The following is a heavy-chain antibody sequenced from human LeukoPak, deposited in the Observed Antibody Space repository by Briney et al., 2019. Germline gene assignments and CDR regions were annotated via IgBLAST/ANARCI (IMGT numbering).Heavy chain of an antibody. Sequence: GGSLRLSCAASGFTVSSNYMSWVRQAPGKGLEWVSVIYSGGSTYYADSVKGRFTISRDNSKNTPYLQMNSLRAEDTAVYYCARRSVYHFDYWGQGTLVTVSS. CDR3: ARRSVYHFDY. CDR2: IYSGGST. J-gene: IGHJ4*02. V-gene: IGHV3-53*01. D-gene: IGHD3-3*01. CDR1: GFTVSSNY.